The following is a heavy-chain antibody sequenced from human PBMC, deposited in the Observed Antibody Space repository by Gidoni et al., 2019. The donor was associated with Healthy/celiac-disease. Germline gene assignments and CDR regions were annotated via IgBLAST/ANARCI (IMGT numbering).Heavy chain of an antibody. CDR3: AKDLWSDQGYFDY. D-gene: IGHD2-21*01. V-gene: IGHV3-30*18. J-gene: IGHJ4*02. CDR1: GLTFSSYG. CDR2: ISYDGSNK. Sequence: QVQLVESGGGVVLPGRSLRLSCAASGLTFSSYGLHWVRQAPGKGREWVAVISYDGSNKYYADSVKGRFTISRDNSKNTLYLQMNSLRAEDTAVYYCAKDLWSDQGYFDYWGQGTLVTVSS.